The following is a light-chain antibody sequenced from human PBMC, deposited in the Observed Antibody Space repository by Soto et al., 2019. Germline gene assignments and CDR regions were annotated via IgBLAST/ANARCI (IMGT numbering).Light chain of an antibody. J-gene: IGKJ2*01. CDR3: HQYGTSPRT. CDR2: GAS. Sequence: EIVLTQSPGTLSLSPGARATISCRASQSVTSNYLAWFQQQPGQAPRLLIYGASRRAAGIPYRFNGCESGTDSTLTISYLEPEDFAVYFCHQYGTSPRTFGQGTKLDI. V-gene: IGKV3-20*01. CDR1: QSVTSNY.